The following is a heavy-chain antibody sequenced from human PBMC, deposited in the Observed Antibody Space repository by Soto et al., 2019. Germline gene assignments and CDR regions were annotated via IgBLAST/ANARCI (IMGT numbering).Heavy chain of an antibody. V-gene: IGHV1-46*01. CDR2: INPSGGST. D-gene: IGHD1-20*01. Sequence: GASVKVSCKASGYTFTSYYMHWVRQAPGQGLEWMGIINPSGGSTSYAQKFQGRVTMTTDTSTSTAYMELRSLRSEDTAVYYCATGIMLRTPLDYLGQGTLVTVSS. CDR1: GYTFTSYY. J-gene: IGHJ4*02. CDR3: ATGIMLRTPLDY.